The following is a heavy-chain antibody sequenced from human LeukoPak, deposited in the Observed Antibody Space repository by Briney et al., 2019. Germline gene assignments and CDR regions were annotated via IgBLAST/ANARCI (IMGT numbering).Heavy chain of an antibody. CDR2: IWYDGSDK. CDR1: GFTFSSYG. V-gene: IGHV3-33*01. CDR3: ARELPPVVNFYFDS. D-gene: IGHD3-22*01. J-gene: IGHJ4*02. Sequence: GRSLRLSCAASGFTFSSYGMHWVRQAPGKGLEWVAVIWYDGSDKYYADSVKGRFSISRDNSKNTLYLQMNSLRAEDTAVYYCARELPPVVNFYFDSWGQGTLVTVSS.